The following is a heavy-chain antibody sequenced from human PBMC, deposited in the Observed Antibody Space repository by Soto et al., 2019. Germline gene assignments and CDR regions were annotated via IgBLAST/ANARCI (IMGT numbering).Heavy chain of an antibody. Sequence: SETLSLTCTVSGGSISSYYWSRTRQPPGKGLEWIGYIYYSGSTNYNPSLKSRVTISVDTSKNQFSLKLSSVTAADTAVYYCAKGGSNWFDPWGQGTLVTVSS. CDR2: IYYSGST. D-gene: IGHD3-10*01. V-gene: IGHV4-59*01. J-gene: IGHJ5*02. CDR1: GGSISSYY. CDR3: AKGGSNWFDP.